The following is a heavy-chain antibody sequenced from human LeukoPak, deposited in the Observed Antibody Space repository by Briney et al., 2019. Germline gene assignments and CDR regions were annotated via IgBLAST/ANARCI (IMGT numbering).Heavy chain of an antibody. V-gene: IGHV3-21*01. CDR1: GFTFSSYS. CDR3: ARAHLGFDY. Sequence: PGGSLRLSCAASGFTFSSYSMNWVRQAPGKGLEWVSSISSSSSYIYCADSVRGRFTISRDNAKNSLYLQMNSLRAEDTAVYYCARAHLGFDYWGQGTLVTVSS. CDR2: ISSSSSYI. J-gene: IGHJ4*02.